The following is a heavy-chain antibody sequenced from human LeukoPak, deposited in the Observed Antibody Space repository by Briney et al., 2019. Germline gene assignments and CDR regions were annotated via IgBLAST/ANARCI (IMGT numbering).Heavy chain of an antibody. CDR3: ARDRYSSDVQYYFDY. CDR1: GFTFCSYS. D-gene: IGHD6-19*01. CDR2: ISSSSTYI. V-gene: IGHV3-21*01. J-gene: IGHJ4*02. Sequence: GGSLRLSCAASGFTFCSYSMNWVRQAPGKGGEGVSFISSSSTYIYYADSVKGRFTISRDNAKNSLYLQMNSLRAEDTAVYYCARDRYSSDVQYYFDYWGQGTLVTVSS.